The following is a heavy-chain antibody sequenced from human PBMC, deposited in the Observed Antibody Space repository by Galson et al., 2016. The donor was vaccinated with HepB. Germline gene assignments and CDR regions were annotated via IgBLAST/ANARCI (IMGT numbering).Heavy chain of an antibody. CDR3: AKGYGVFDY. V-gene: IGHV3-23*01. CDR2: ISGNGVST. Sequence: SLRLSCAASGFTFSGYSMNWVRQAPGKGLEWVSTISGNGVSTYYADSVKGRLIISRDNSENTLFLQMNSLRAEDTAVYYCAKGYGVFDYWGQGTLVTVSS. CDR1: GFTFSGYS. J-gene: IGHJ4*02. D-gene: IGHD3-3*01.